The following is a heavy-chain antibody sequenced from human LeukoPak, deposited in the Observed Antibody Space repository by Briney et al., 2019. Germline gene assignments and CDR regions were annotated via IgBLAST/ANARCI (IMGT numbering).Heavy chain of an antibody. V-gene: IGHV1-69*04. CDR3: ARGSPWDSSSSGLSYYYYGMDV. J-gene: IGHJ6*02. D-gene: IGHD6-6*01. CDR2: IIPILGIA. CDR1: GGTFSSYA. Sequence: GASVKVSCKASGGTFSSYAISWVRQAPGQGLEWMGRIIPILGIANYAQKFQGRVTITADKSTSTAYMELSSLRSEDTAVYYCARGSPWDSSSSGLSYYYYGMDVWGQGTTVTVSS.